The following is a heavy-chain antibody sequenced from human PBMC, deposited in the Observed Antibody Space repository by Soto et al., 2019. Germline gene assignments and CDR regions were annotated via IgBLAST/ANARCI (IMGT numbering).Heavy chain of an antibody. Sequence: QMQLVQSGPEVKKPETSVKVSCKTSGFTFTRSAVQWVRQARGQRLEWIGWLVVDSGNTNYAQRFQERVSITRDMSTSTAYMELSSLRSEDTAVYYCATQGAIRGYYYGMDVWGQGTTVTVSS. CDR2: LVVDSGNT. CDR3: ATQGAIRGYYYGMDV. CDR1: GFTFTRSA. D-gene: IGHD2-2*02. V-gene: IGHV1-58*01. J-gene: IGHJ6*02.